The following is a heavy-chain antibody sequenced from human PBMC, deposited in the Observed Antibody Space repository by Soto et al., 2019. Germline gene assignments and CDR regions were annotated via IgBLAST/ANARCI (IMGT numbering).Heavy chain of an antibody. CDR1: GFTFSSYG. Sequence: QVQLVESGGGVVQPGRSLRLSCAASGFTFSSYGMHWVRQAPGKGLEWVAVISYDGSNKYYADSVKGRFTISRDNSKNPLYLQMNSLRAEDTAVYYCAKTSGLSLIYYFDYLGQGTLVTVSS. CDR2: ISYDGSNK. V-gene: IGHV3-30*18. D-gene: IGHD2-8*01. CDR3: AKTSGLSLIYYFDY. J-gene: IGHJ4*02.